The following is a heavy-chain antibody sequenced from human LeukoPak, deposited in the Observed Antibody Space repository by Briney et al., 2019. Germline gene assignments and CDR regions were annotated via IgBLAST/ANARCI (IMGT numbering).Heavy chain of an antibody. CDR2: INPNSGGT. V-gene: IGHV1-2*06. J-gene: IGHJ5*02. Sequence: ASVKVSCKAPGYTFTGYYMHWVRQAPGQGLEWMGRINPNSGGTNYAQKFQGRVTMTRDTSISTAYMELSRLRSDDTAVYYCARDPGCSSTSCSHGFDPWGQGPLVTVSS. CDR3: ARDPGCSSTSCSHGFDP. CDR1: GYTFTGYY. D-gene: IGHD2-2*01.